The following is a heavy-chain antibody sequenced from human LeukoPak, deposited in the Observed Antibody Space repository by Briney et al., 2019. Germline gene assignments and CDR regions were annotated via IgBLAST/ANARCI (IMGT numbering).Heavy chain of an antibody. V-gene: IGHV1-2*02. CDR3: ARGDCSGGTCYSFSFDI. CDR2: INPNSGGT. D-gene: IGHD2-15*01. Sequence: ASVKVSCKASGYTFTGYYMHWVRQAPGQGLEWMGWINPNSGGTNYAQKFQGRVTMTRDTSISTAYMELSSLRSEDTAVYYCARGDCSGGTCYSFSFDIWGQGTMVTVSS. J-gene: IGHJ3*02. CDR1: GYTFTGYY.